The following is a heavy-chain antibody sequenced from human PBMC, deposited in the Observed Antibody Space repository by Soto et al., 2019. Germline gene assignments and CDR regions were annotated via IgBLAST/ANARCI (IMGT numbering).Heavy chain of an antibody. Sequence: GGCLRLSCAASGVSFSSYAMSGVRQAPGKGLEWVSAISGSGGTTYYADSVKGRLTISRDNSKNTLYLQMNSLRAEDTAVYFCARDMVRGVAFGYWGQGTLVTVSS. D-gene: IGHD3-10*01. J-gene: IGHJ4*02. CDR2: ISGSGGTT. V-gene: IGHV3-23*01. CDR3: ARDMVRGVAFGY. CDR1: GVSFSSYA.